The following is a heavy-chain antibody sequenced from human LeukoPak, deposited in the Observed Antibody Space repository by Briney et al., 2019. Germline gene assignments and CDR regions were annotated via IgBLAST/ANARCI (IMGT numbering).Heavy chain of an antibody. Sequence: SETLSLTCAVYGGSFSGYYWSWIRQPPGKGLEWIGEINHRGSTNYNPSLKSRVTISVDTSKNQFSLKLSSVTAADTAVYYCASGRPNYYDSSGYYYPTPYYYGMDVWGQGTTVTVSS. D-gene: IGHD3-22*01. V-gene: IGHV4-34*01. CDR1: GGSFSGYY. CDR2: INHRGST. J-gene: IGHJ6*02. CDR3: ASGRPNYYDSSGYYYPTPYYYGMDV.